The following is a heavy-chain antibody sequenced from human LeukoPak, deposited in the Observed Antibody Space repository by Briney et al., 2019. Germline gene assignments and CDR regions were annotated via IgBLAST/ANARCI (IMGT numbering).Heavy chain of an antibody. CDR2: ISTVSDTI. CDR3: ARPPNWVFDY. V-gene: IGHV3-48*04. J-gene: IGHJ4*02. D-gene: IGHD1-1*01. Sequence: PGGSLRLSCVASGFSFSSYSMNWVRQAPGKGLEWVSFISTVSDTIHYADSVKGRFTISRDNAKNSLYLQMNSPRAEDTAVYYCARPPNWVFDYWGQGTLVTVSS. CDR1: GFSFSSYS.